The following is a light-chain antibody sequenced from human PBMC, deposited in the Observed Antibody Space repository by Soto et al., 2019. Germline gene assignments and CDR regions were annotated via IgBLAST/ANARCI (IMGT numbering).Light chain of an antibody. CDR3: QQYHSYPYT. J-gene: IGKJ2*01. V-gene: IGKV1-5*03. CDR1: QSISRW. CDR2: EAS. Sequence: DMQISKTTYTLSASVEDRVTITCRASQSISRWLAWYQEKPGKAPKVQIYEASSLDSGVPSRFSGSGSGTEFTLTIPTLQSDDFGTYYCQQYHSYPYTHGQGTKVDSK.